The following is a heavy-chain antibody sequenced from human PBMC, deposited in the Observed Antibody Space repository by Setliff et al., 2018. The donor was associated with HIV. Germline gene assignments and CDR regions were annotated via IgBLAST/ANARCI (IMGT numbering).Heavy chain of an antibody. CDR2: ISDSGDNT. D-gene: IGHD6-19*01. Sequence: GGSLRLSCAASGFPFSTYAMNWVRQAPGKGLEWVSAISDSGDNTYYADSVKGRFTISRDNAKNSLYLQMNSLRAEDTAVYYCARDSGGWYPTGDYYYYYMDVWGKGTTVTVSS. J-gene: IGHJ6*03. CDR1: GFPFSTYA. CDR3: ARDSGGWYPTGDYYYYYMDV. V-gene: IGHV3-23*01.